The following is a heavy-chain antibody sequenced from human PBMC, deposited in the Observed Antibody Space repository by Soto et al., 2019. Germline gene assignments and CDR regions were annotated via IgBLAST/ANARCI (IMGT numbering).Heavy chain of an antibody. D-gene: IGHD2-2*01. J-gene: IGHJ3*02. CDR2: IIPILGIA. CDR1: GGTFSSYT. Sequence: ASVKVSCKASGGTFSSYTISWVRQAPGQGLEWMGRIIPILGIANYAQKFQGRVTITADKSTSTAYMELSSLRSEDTAVYYCAREPQHCSSTGCPLDIWGQGTMVTVSS. CDR3: AREPQHCSSTGCPLDI. V-gene: IGHV1-69*04.